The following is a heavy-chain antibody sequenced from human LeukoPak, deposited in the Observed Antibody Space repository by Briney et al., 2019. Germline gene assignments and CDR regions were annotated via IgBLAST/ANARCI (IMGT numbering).Heavy chain of an antibody. V-gene: IGHV3-66*02. Sequence: GGSLRLSCAASGFTVSSNYMSWVRQAPGKGLEWVSVIYSGGSTYYADSVKGRFTISRDNSKNTLYLQMNSLRAEDTAVYYCAREVPAARAYYYYYYMDVWGKGTTVTVSS. CDR3: AREVPAARAYYYYYYMDV. CDR2: IYSGGST. J-gene: IGHJ6*03. CDR1: GFTVSSNY. D-gene: IGHD2-2*01.